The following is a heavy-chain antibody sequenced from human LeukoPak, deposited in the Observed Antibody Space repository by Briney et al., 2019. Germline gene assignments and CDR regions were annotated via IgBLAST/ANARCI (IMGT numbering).Heavy chain of an antibody. CDR1: GFTFDDYA. V-gene: IGHV3-9*01. CDR2: ISWNSGSI. J-gene: IGHJ4*02. CDR3: AKGVYSSSWFHFDY. D-gene: IGHD6-13*01. Sequence: PGGSLRLSCAASGFTFDDYAMHWVRQAPGKGLEWVSGISWNSGSIGYADSVKGRFIISRDNAKNSLYLQMNSLRAEDTALYYCAKGVYSSSWFHFDYWGQGTLVTVSS.